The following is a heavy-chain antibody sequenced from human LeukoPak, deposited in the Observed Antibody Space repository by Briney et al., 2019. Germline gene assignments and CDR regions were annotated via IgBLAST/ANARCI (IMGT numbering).Heavy chain of an antibody. V-gene: IGHV3-7*03. D-gene: IGHD1-26*01. CDR2: IKQDGSEK. CDR3: ARGDLIVGATRRNWFDP. CDR1: GFSFNNYR. J-gene: IGHJ5*02. Sequence: GGSLRLSCVASGFSFNNYRMTWVRQAPGKGLEWVANIKQDGSEKQYVDSVKGRFAISRDNAKNSLYLQMNSLRAEDTAVYYCARGDLIVGATRRNWFDPWGQGTLVTVSS.